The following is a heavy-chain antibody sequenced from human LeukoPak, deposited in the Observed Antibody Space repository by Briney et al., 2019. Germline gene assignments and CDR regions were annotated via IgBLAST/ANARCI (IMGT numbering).Heavy chain of an antibody. V-gene: IGHV3-23*01. CDR1: GLSFSSYA. CDR3: STAHCSTTTCYKLDY. D-gene: IGHD2-2*02. Sequence: GGSLRLTCAASGLSFSSYAMSWVRQAPGKGMEWVSSLSGSGGSAYYEDSVKGQFTISRDNSMNTLYLQMDSLTAEDTAVYYCSTAHCSTTTCYKLDYSGQGTLVTVSS. J-gene: IGHJ4*02. CDR2: LSGSGGSA.